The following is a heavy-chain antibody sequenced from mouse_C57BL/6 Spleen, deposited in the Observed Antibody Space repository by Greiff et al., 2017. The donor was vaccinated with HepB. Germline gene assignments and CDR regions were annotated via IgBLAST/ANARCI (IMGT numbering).Heavy chain of an antibody. CDR3: ARDRWLLYYFDY. CDR1: GFTFSSYA. D-gene: IGHD2-3*01. V-gene: IGHV5-4*01. CDR2: ISDGGSYT. Sequence: DVKLVESGGGLVKPGGSLKLSCAASGFTFSSYAMSWVRQTPEKRLEWVATISDGGSYTYYPDNVKGRFTISRDNAKNNLYLQMSHLKSEDTAMYYCARDRWLLYYFDYWGQGTTLTVSS. J-gene: IGHJ2*01.